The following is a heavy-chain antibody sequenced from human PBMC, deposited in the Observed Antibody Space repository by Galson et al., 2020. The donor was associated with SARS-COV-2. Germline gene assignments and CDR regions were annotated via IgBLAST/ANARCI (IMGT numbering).Heavy chain of an antibody. Sequence: NSGGSLRLSCAASGFTFSSYSMNWVRQAPGKGLEWVSSISSSSSYIYYADSVKGRFTISRDNAKNSLYLQMNSLRAEDTAVYYCASIPRGIQLWLPGYYFVYGGQGTLVTVSS. CDR3: ASIPRGIQLWLPGYYFVY. D-gene: IGHD5-18*01. J-gene: IGHJ4*02. CDR2: ISSSSSYI. V-gene: IGHV3-21*01. CDR1: GFTFSSYS.